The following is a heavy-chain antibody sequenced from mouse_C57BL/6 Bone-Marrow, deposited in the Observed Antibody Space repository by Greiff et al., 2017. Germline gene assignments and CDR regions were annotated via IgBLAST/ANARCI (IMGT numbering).Heavy chain of an antibody. D-gene: IGHD2-3*01. V-gene: IGHV1-55*01. Sequence: QVQLQQSGAELVKPGASVKMSCKASGYTFTSYWITWVKQRPGQGLEWIGDIYPGSGSTNYNEKFKSKATLTVDTSSSTAYMQLSSLTSEDSAVYYCARSNDGYSFFDYWGQGTTLTVSS. CDR3: ARSNDGYSFFDY. J-gene: IGHJ2*01. CDR1: GYTFTSYW. CDR2: IYPGSGST.